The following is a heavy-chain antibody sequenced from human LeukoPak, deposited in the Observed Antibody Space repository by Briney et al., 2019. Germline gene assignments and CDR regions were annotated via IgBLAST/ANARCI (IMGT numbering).Heavy chain of an antibody. CDR3: ARPYYDFWSGYSLYYCGMDV. Sequence: SETLSLTCAVYGGSFSGYYWSWIRQPPGKGLEWIGEINHSGSTNYNPSLKSRVTISVDTSKNQFSLKLSSVTAADTAVYYCARPYYDFWSGYSLYYCGMDVWGQGTTVTVSS. J-gene: IGHJ6*02. CDR1: GGSFSGYY. D-gene: IGHD3-3*01. V-gene: IGHV4-34*01. CDR2: INHSGST.